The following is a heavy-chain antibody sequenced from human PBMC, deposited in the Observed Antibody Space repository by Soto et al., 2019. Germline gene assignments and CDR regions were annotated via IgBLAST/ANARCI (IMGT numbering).Heavy chain of an antibody. Sequence: APGQRIEWIGKIDAGNGNTKYSEKFQGRVTITRDTSASAAYMELSTLRSEDTSIYYCARSEDACAWFHYWGQANLVTGSS. J-gene: IGHJ4*02. V-gene: IGHV1-3*01. D-gene: IGHD3-16*01. CDR2: IDAGNGNT. CDR3: ARSEDACAWFHY.